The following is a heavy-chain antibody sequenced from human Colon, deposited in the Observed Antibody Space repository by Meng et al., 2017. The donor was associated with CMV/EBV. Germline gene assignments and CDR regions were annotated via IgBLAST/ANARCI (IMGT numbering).Heavy chain of an antibody. Sequence: TASGYPFTAYYIHWVRQAPGQGLEWMGRINPISGFASYAQKFQGRVTLTRDTSISTAYMELSRLTSDDTAVYYCARSREMASTKFDYWGQGNLVTVSS. D-gene: IGHD5-24*01. V-gene: IGHV1-2*06. CDR3: ARSREMASTKFDY. J-gene: IGHJ4*02. CDR1: GYPFTAYY. CDR2: INPISGFA.